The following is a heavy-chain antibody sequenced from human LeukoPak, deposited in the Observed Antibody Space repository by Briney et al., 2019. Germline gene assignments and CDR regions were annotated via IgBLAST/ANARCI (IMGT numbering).Heavy chain of an antibody. CDR1: GYTFTSYG. CDR3: ARGRRGRANFDY. V-gene: IGHV1-46*01. J-gene: IGHJ4*02. Sequence: GASVKVSCKASGYTFTSYGISWVRQAPGQGLEWMGIINPSGGSTSYAQKFQGRVTMTRDTSTSTVYMELSSLRSEDTAVYYCARGRRGRANFDYWGQGTLVTVSS. D-gene: IGHD2-15*01. CDR2: INPSGGST.